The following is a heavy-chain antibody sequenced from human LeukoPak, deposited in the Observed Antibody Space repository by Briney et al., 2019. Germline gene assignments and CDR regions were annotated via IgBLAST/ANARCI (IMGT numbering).Heavy chain of an antibody. V-gene: IGHV3-73*01. CDR3: TRRRNYEYYMDV. CDR2: IRSKANSYAT. Sequence: GGSLRLSCAASGFTFSGSAMHWVRQASGKGLEWVGRIRSKANSYATAYAASVKGRFTISRDDSKNTAYLQMNSLKTEDTAVYYCTRRRNYEYYMDVWGKGTTVTVSS. CDR1: GFTFSGSA. J-gene: IGHJ6*03.